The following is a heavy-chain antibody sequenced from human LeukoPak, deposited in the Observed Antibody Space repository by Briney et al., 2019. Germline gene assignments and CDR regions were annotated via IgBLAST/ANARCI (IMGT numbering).Heavy chain of an antibody. CDR1: GFTVSTNS. Sequence: GGSLRLSCTVSGFTVSTNSMSRVRQAPGKGLEWVSFIYSDNTHYSDSVKGRFTISRDNSKNTLYLQMNSLRAEDTAVYYCARRAGAYSHPYDYWGQGTLVTVSS. J-gene: IGHJ4*02. D-gene: IGHD4/OR15-4a*01. CDR3: ARRAGAYSHPYDY. CDR2: IYSDNT. V-gene: IGHV3-53*01.